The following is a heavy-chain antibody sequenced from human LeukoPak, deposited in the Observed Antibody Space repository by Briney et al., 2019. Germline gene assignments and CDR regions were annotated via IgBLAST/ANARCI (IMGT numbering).Heavy chain of an antibody. V-gene: IGHV3-23*01. CDR1: GFTFSSYA. Sequence: GGSLRLSCAASGFTFSSYAMSWVRQAPGKGLEWVSAIRGSGGITFYADSVKGRFTISRDNSKNMLYLQTNSLRAEDTAVYYCAKNELLWFGEFDAFDIWGQGTMVTVSS. J-gene: IGHJ3*02. CDR2: IRGSGGIT. CDR3: AKNELLWFGEFDAFDI. D-gene: IGHD3-10*01.